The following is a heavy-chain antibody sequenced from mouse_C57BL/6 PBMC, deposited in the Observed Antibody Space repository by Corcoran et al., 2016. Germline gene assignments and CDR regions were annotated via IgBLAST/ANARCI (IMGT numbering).Heavy chain of an antibody. CDR3: ARDAYSDYYAMDY. CDR2: ISYDGSN. Sequence: DVQLQESGPGLVKPSQSLSLTCSVTGYSITSGYYWNWIRQFPGNKLEWMGYISYDGSNNYNPSLKNRISITRDTSKNQFFLKLNSVTTEDTATYYCARDAYSDYYAMDYWGQGTSVTVSS. D-gene: IGHD2-10*01. J-gene: IGHJ4*01. CDR1: GYSITSGYY. V-gene: IGHV3-6*01.